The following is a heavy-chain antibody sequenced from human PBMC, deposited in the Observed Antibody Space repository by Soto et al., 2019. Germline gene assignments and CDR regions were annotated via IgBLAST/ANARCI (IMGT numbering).Heavy chain of an antibody. CDR3: ARTPRYYYDSRNGAFDI. V-gene: IGHV5-51*01. Sequence: GESLKISCKGSGYSFTSYWIGWVRQMPGKGLEWMGIIYPGDSDTRYSPSFQGQVTISADKSISTAYLQWSSLKASDTAMYYCARTPRYYYDSRNGAFDIWGQGTMVTVSS. CDR2: IYPGDSDT. J-gene: IGHJ3*02. CDR1: GYSFTSYW. D-gene: IGHD3-22*01.